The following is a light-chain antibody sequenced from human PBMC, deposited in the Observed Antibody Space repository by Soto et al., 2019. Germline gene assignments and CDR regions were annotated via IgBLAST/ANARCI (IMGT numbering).Light chain of an antibody. CDR2: DVS. CDR3: CSYAGGLYV. V-gene: IGLV2-11*01. J-gene: IGLJ1*01. Sequence: QSALTQPRSVSGSPGQSVTISCTGTSSDVGGYNYVSWYQQHPGKAPKLMIYDVSKRPSGVPDRFSGSKSGNTASLTISGLHAEDEADYYCCSYAGGLYVFGTGTKVTVL. CDR1: SSDVGGYNY.